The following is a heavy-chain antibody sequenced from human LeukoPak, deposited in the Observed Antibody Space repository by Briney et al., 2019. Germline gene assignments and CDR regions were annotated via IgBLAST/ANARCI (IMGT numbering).Heavy chain of an antibody. CDR2: INHSGST. D-gene: IGHD3-10*01. Sequence: SETLFLTCAVYGGPLSGYYWSWIRQPPGKGLEWIGEINHSGSTNYNPSLKSRVTISVDTSKNQFSLKLSSVTADDTALYCCAGVKGGSVGRGVLYYYMDVWGKGTTVTVSS. CDR1: GGPLSGYY. J-gene: IGHJ6*03. V-gene: IGHV4-34*01. CDR3: AGVKGGSVGRGVLYYYMDV.